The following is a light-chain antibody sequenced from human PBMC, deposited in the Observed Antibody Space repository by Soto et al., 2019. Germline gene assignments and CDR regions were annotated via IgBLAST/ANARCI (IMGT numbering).Light chain of an antibody. CDR2: DAS. Sequence: DIQMTQSPSALSASVGDSVTITCRASQSISSWLAWYQQKPGKAPKLLIYDASSLESGVPSRFSGSGSGTDFTLAISSLQPEDFATYYCQQSYSTPWTFGQGTKVDI. J-gene: IGKJ1*01. V-gene: IGKV1-5*01. CDR1: QSISSW. CDR3: QQSYSTPWT.